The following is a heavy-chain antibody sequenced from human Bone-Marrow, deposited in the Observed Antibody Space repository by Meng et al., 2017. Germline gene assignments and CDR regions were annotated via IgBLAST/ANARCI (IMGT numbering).Heavy chain of an antibody. Sequence: SVKVTCKASGGTFSSYSISWVRQAPGQGLEWMGGIIPIFGTANYAQKFQGRVTITADESTSTAYMELSSLRSEDTAVYYCARGGNGWLDYFDYWGQGTLVTVSS. CDR3: ARGGNGWLDYFDY. D-gene: IGHD2-15*01. J-gene: IGHJ4*02. CDR1: GGTFSSYS. CDR2: IIPIFGTA. V-gene: IGHV1-69*13.